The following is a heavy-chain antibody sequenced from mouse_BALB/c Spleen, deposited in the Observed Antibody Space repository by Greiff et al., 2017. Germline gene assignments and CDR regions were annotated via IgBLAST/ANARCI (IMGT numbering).Heavy chain of an antibody. CDR2: ISTYYGDA. V-gene: IGHV1S137*01. J-gene: IGHJ4*01. Sequence: VKLMESGAELVRPGVSVKISCKGSGYTFTDYAMHWVKQSHAKSLEWIGVISTYYGDASYNQKFKGKATMTVDKSSSTAYMELARLTSEDSAIYYCARGGYDYDGYYYAMDYWGQGTSVTVSS. CDR3: ARGGYDYDGYYYAMDY. D-gene: IGHD2-4*01. CDR1: GYTFTDYA.